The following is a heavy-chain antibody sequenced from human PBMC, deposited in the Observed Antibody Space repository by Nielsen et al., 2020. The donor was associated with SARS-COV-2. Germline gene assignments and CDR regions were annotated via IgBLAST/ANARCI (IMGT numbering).Heavy chain of an antibody. V-gene: IGHV4-61*01. CDR1: GGSVSSGSYY. CDR2: IYYSGST. CDR3: ARGVRSSSSGVINRYYYYGMDV. J-gene: IGHJ6*02. Sequence: SETLSLTCTVSGGSVSSGSYYWSWIRQPPGKGLEWIGYIYYSGSTNYNPSLKSRVTISVDTSKNQFSLKLSSVTAADTAVYYCARGVRSSSSGVINRYYYYGMDVWGQGTTVTVSS. D-gene: IGHD6-6*01.